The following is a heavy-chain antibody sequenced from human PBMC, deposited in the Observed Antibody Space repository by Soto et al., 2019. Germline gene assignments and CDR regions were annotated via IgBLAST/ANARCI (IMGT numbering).Heavy chain of an antibody. CDR2: IAYDGSTQ. Sequence: QVQVMESGGGVVQPGRSLRLSCAASGFTFSRYAMHWVRQAPGKGLEWVSVIAYDGSTQYYADSVKGRFTISRGNSKNTVNLQMNSLRAEDTAVYYCARGDLVGGVVDYYNMDVWGQGTTVTVSS. D-gene: IGHD3-10*01. CDR1: GFTFSRYA. V-gene: IGHV3-30*04. J-gene: IGHJ6*02. CDR3: ARGDLVGGVVDYYNMDV.